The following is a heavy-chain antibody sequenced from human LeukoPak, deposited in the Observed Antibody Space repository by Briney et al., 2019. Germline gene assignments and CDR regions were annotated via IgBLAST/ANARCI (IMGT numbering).Heavy chain of an antibody. Sequence: GGSLRLSCAASGFTFDSYAMSWVRQAPGKGLEWVSSISGSAGGTYYSDSVKGRFTISRDNAKNTLYLQMNSLRAEDTAVYYCARDRTRLGYWGQGTLVTVSS. CDR2: ISGSAGGT. CDR1: GFTFDSYA. J-gene: IGHJ4*02. V-gene: IGHV3-23*01. D-gene: IGHD1-14*01. CDR3: ARDRTRLGY.